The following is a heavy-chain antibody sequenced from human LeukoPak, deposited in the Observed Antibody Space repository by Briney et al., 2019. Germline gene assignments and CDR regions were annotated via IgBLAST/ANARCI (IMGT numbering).Heavy chain of an antibody. Sequence: GGSLRLSCAASGFTFSSYEMNWVRQAPGKGLEWVSYISSSGSTIYYADSVKGRFTISRDNAKNSLYLQMNSLRAEVTAVYYCARDFPQITGTDYYYYGMDVWGQGTTVTVSS. CDR3: ARDFPQITGTDYYYYGMDV. D-gene: IGHD1-20*01. CDR2: ISSSGSTI. J-gene: IGHJ6*02. V-gene: IGHV3-48*03. CDR1: GFTFSSYE.